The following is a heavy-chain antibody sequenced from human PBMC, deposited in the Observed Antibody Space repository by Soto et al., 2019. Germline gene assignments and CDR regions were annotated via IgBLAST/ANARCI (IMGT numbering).Heavy chain of an antibody. CDR2: IWYDGGNK. D-gene: IGHD2-2*02. J-gene: IGHJ6*02. CDR3: ARGCQLLYNWDGMDV. CDR1: RLTFSHYG. V-gene: IGHV3-33*01. Sequence: CSPCRLTFSHYGTHCFRQDTGKGLEWVAVIWYDGGNKSYAESVKGRLTISRENSKNTLYLQMNSLRAEDTAVYYWARGCQLLYNWDGMDVWGQGTTVTVSS.